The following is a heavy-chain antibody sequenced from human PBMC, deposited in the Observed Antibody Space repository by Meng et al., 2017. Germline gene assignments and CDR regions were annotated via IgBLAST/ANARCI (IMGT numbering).Heavy chain of an antibody. CDR3: ARDLRDGYNYGPSAFDI. Sequence: ASVKVSCKASGYTFTGYYMHWVRQAPGQGLEWMGRINPNSGGTNYAQKFQGRVTMTRDTSISTAYMELSRLRSDDTAVYYCARDLRDGYNYGPSAFDIWGQGTMVTVSS. CDR2: INPNSGGT. J-gene: IGHJ3*02. D-gene: IGHD5-24*01. V-gene: IGHV1-2*06. CDR1: GYTFTGYY.